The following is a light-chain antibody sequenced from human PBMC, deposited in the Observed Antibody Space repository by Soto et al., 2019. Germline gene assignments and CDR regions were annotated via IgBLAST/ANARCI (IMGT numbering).Light chain of an antibody. Sequence: PGERATLSCRASQSVSSYLAWYQQKPGQAPRLLIYDASNRATGIPARFSGSGSGTDFTLTIRSLEPEDFAVYYCQQRSDWPPYTFGQGTKLEIK. V-gene: IGKV3-11*01. CDR3: QQRSDWPPYT. J-gene: IGKJ2*01. CDR2: DAS. CDR1: QSVSSY.